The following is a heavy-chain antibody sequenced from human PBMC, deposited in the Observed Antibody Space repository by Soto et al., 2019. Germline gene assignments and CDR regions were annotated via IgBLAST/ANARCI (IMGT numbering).Heavy chain of an antibody. J-gene: IGHJ4*02. V-gene: IGHV1-69*01. CDR1: GGTFSSYG. D-gene: IGHD1-26*01. CDR2: IIPIFGTA. CDR3: AMKTSGYSTINDY. Sequence: QVQQVQSGAEVKKPGSSVKVSCKASGGTFSSYGISWVRQAPGQGLEWMGGIIPIFGTANYAQKFQGRVTITADESTSTAYMELSSLRSEDTAVYYCAMKTSGYSTINDYWGQGTLVTVSS.